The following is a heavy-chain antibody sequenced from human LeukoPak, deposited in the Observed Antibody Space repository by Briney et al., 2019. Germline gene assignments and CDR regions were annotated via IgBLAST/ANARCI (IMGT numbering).Heavy chain of an antibody. V-gene: IGHV3-23*01. CDR1: GFTFSSYA. J-gene: IGHJ4*02. CDR2: ISGSGGST. D-gene: IGHD3-9*01. CDR3: ARVYDVLTGGFDH. Sequence: HAGGSLRLSCAASGFTFSSYAMSWVRQAPGKGLEWVSAISGSGGSTYYADSVKGRFTISRDNSKNILYLQMNSLRAEDTAVYYCARVYDVLTGGFDHWGQGALVTVSS.